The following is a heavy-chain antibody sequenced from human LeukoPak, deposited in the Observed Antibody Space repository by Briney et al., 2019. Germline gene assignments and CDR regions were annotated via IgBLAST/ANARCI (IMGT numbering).Heavy chain of an antibody. CDR1: GGSFSGYY. D-gene: IGHD7-27*01. V-gene: IGHV4-34*01. Sequence: SETLSLTCAVYGGSFSGYYWSWIRQPPGKGLEWMGEINHSGSTNYNPSLKSRVTISVDTSKNQFSLKLSSVTAADTAVYYCANNWGSIDYWGQGTLVTVSS. CDR3: ANNWGSIDY. CDR2: INHSGST. J-gene: IGHJ4*02.